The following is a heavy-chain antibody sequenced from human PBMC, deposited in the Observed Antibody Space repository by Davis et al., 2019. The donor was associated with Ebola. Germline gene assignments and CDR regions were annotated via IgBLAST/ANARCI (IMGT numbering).Heavy chain of an antibody. CDR3: ARQSWGYYGSGSYSWFDP. CDR1: GGSISSSSYY. V-gene: IGHV4-61*01. Sequence: PSETLSLSCTVSGGSISSSSYYWSWIRQPPGKGLEWIGYIYYSGSTNYNPSLESRVTISVDTSKNQFSLKLSSVTAADTAVYYCARQSWGYYGSGSYSWFDPWGQGTLVTVSS. D-gene: IGHD3-10*01. CDR2: IYYSGST. J-gene: IGHJ5*02.